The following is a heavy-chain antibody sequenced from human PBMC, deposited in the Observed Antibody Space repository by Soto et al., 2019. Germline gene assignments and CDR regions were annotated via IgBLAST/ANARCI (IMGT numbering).Heavy chain of an antibody. Sequence: KVSCKASGGTFSSYAISWVRQAPGQGLEWMGGINPIFGTPHYAQKYQGRVTITADTFTNTAYMELTRLTSDDTAVYFCAREGRHFDYWGQGTLVTVSS. J-gene: IGHJ4*02. V-gene: IGHV1-69*06. CDR2: INPIFGTP. CDR1: GGTFSSYA. CDR3: AREGRHFDY.